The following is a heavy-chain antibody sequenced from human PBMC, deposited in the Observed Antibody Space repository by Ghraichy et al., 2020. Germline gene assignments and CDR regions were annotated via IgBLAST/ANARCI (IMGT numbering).Heavy chain of an antibody. J-gene: IGHJ4*02. CDR3: TRAPLSPFEY. CDR2: LSIGGSTK. Sequence: GGSLRLSCAASEFTFSSYDINWVRQAPGKGLEWVSYLSIGGSTKFYADSVEGRFTVSRDNAKKSFFLQMNNVRVKDTAVYFCTRAPLSPFEYWGQGILVTVSS. CDR1: EFTFSSYD. V-gene: IGHV3-48*03.